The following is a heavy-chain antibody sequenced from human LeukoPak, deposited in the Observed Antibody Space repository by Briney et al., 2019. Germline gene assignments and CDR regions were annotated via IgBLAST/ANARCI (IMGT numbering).Heavy chain of an antibody. J-gene: IGHJ6*02. Sequence: SETLSLTCTVSGGSISSFYWSWIRQPPGKGLEWIGYIYNSGSTKYNPSLESRVTISVDTSKNQFSLKLSSVTAADTAVYYCAKGGSTNFYYGDVWGQGTTVTVSS. D-gene: IGHD2/OR15-2a*01. CDR1: GGSISSFY. V-gene: IGHV4-59*01. CDR3: AKGGSTNFYYGDV. CDR2: IYNSGST.